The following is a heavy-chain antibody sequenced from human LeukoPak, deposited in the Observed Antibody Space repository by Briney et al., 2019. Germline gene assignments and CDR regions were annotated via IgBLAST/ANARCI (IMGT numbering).Heavy chain of an antibody. CDR1: GFTFSSYA. D-gene: IGHD3-10*01. Sequence: GGSLRLSCAASGFTFSSYAVSWVRQAPGKGLEWVSAISGSGGSTYYADSVKGRFTISRDNSKNTLYLQMNSLRAEDTAVYYCASSGSYVAHYYGMDVWGQGTTVTVSS. CDR2: ISGSGGST. V-gene: IGHV3-23*01. J-gene: IGHJ6*02. CDR3: ASSGSYVAHYYGMDV.